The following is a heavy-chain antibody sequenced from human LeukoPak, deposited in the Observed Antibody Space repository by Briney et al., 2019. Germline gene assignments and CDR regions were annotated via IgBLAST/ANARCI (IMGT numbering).Heavy chain of an antibody. Sequence: PGGSLRLSCAASGFTFSSYAMHWVRQAPGKGLEWVAVISYDGSNKYYADSVKGRFTISRDNSKNTLYLQMNSLRVEDTAVYYCTRDRSIGDQRLDYWGQGTLVTVSS. D-gene: IGHD6-6*01. CDR1: GFTFSSYA. V-gene: IGHV3-30-3*01. CDR2: ISYDGSNK. J-gene: IGHJ4*02. CDR3: TRDRSIGDQRLDY.